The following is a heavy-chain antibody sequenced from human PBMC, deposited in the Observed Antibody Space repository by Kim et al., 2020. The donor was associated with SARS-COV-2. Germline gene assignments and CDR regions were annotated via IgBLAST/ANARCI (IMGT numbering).Heavy chain of an antibody. J-gene: IGHJ6*02. Sequence: GGSLRLSCAASGFTFSSYSMNWVRQAPGEGLEWLSYISSGSITILYADSVKGRFTISRDNAKNSLYLQMNSLRDEDTAVYYCAREGIGIDVWGQGTTVTVSS. CDR1: GFTFSSYS. V-gene: IGHV3-48*02. CDR2: ISSGSITI. CDR3: AREGIGIDV. D-gene: IGHD2-15*01.